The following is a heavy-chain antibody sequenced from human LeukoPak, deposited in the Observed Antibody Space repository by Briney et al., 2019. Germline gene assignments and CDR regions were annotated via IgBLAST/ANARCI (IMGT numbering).Heavy chain of an antibody. Sequence: GGSLRLSCAASGFTFVSYWMHWVRQAPGKGLVWVSRINGYGSSTDFADSVKGRFTISRDNAKNTLYLQMNSLRAEDTAVFYCARDAPGNTALDYWGQGTLVTVSS. CDR3: ARDAPGNTALDY. CDR1: GFTFVSYW. V-gene: IGHV3-74*01. D-gene: IGHD5-18*01. CDR2: INGYGSST. J-gene: IGHJ4*02.